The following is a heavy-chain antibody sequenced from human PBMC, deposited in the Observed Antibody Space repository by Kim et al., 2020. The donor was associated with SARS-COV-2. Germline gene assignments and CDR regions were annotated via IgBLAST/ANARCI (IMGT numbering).Heavy chain of an antibody. D-gene: IGHD3-22*01. J-gene: IGHJ6*02. CDR3: AKDPDNSGRTPVSYSMDI. CDR2: ISGSGNNI. V-gene: IGHV3-23*01. Sequence: GGSLRLSCAASGFTFSDYAMSWVRQAPGKGLDWLGVISGSGNNIYYRDAVTGRFTISRDNAENTLYLQMNSLRAEDSAVYYCAKDPDNSGRTPVSYSMDIWGQGTTVNVSS. CDR1: GFTFSDYA.